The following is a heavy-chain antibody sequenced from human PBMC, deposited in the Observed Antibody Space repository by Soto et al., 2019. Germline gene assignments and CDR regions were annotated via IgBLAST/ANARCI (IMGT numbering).Heavy chain of an antibody. D-gene: IGHD2-2*01. Sequence: QVQLVQSGAEVKKPGSSVKVSCKASGGTFSSYTISWVRQAPGQGLEWMGRIIPILGIANYAQKFQGRVTITADKSTSTAYMELSSLRSEDTTVYYCARDQHQLLWDDAFDIWGQGTMVTVSS. CDR3: ARDQHQLLWDDAFDI. CDR2: IIPILGIA. J-gene: IGHJ3*02. V-gene: IGHV1-69*08. CDR1: GGTFSSYT.